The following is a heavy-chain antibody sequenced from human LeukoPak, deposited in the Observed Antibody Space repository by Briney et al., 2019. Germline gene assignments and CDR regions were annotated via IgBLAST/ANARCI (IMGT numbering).Heavy chain of an antibody. V-gene: IGHV4-59*10. D-gene: IGHD1-26*01. CDR2: IYASGTT. CDR3: ATYSGSYAYYVY. CDR1: GGSFSGYY. Sequence: SETLSLTCAVYGGSFSGYYWTWIRQPAGKGLEWIGRIYASGTTNYNPSLKSRVTMSVDTSKNQFSLKLSSVTAADTAVYYCATYSGSYAYYVYWGQGTLATVSS. J-gene: IGHJ4*02.